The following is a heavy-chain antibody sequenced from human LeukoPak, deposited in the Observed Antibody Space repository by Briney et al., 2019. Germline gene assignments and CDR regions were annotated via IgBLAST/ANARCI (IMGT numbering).Heavy chain of an antibody. CDR3: ASATGSGYYNYFDY. J-gene: IGHJ4*02. CDR1: GFTVSSNY. Sequence: GGSLRLSCAASGFTVSSNYMSWVRQAPGKGLEWVSVIYSGGSTYYADSVKGRFTISRDNSKNTLYLQMNSLRAEDTAVYYCASATGSGYYNYFDYWGQGTLVTVSA. V-gene: IGHV3-66*02. CDR2: IYSGGST. D-gene: IGHD3-3*01.